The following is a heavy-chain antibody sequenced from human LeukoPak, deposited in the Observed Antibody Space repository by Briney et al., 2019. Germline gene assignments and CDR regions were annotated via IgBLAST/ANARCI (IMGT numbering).Heavy chain of an antibody. V-gene: IGHV4-30-4*01. CDR1: GGSISSGDYY. CDR2: IYYSGST. D-gene: IGHD6-13*01. CDR3: ARPGSWYRYFDY. Sequence: PSETLSLTCTVSGGSISSGDYYWSWIRQPPGKGLEWIGYIYYSGSTYYNPSLKSRVTISVDTSKNQFSLKLSSVTAADTAVYYCARPGSWYRYFDYWGQGTLVTVSS. J-gene: IGHJ4*02.